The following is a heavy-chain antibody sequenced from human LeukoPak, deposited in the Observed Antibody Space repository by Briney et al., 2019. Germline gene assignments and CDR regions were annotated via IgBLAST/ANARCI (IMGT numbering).Heavy chain of an antibody. D-gene: IGHD3-9*01. CDR3: VRGSYYDILTGYYWYFDL. Sequence: PSQTLSLTCTVSGGSISSGSYYWSWIRQPAGKGLEWIGRIYTSGSTNYNPSLKSRVTISVDTSKNQFSLKLSSVTAADAAVYYCVRGSYYDILTGYYWYFDLWGRGTLVTVSS. CDR1: GGSISSGSYY. CDR2: IYTSGST. V-gene: IGHV4-61*02. J-gene: IGHJ2*01.